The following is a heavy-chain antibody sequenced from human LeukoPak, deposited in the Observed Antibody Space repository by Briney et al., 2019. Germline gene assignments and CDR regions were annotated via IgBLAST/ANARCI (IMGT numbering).Heavy chain of an antibody. CDR2: IYTSGST. V-gene: IGHV4-61*02. Sequence: SETLSLTCTVSGGSISSGSYYWSWIRQPAGKGLEWIGRIYTSGSTNYNPSLKSRVTISVDTSKNQFSLKLSSVTAADTAVYYCARGRTAVAGSYDAFDIWGQGTMVTVSS. CDR1: GGSISSGSYY. D-gene: IGHD6-19*01. J-gene: IGHJ3*02. CDR3: ARGRTAVAGSYDAFDI.